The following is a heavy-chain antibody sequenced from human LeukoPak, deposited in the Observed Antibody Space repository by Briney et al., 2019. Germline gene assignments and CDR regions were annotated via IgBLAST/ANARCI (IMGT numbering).Heavy chain of an antibody. D-gene: IGHD6-13*01. V-gene: IGHV4-4*02. J-gene: IGHJ3*02. Sequence: SGTLSLTCAVSGVSISSSNWWGWVRQPPGKGLEWIGEVFHAGSTNYSPSLKSRVTISVDKSRNEFSLNLRSVTAADTAAYYCARARYSNSWYAVDIWGQGTMVTVSS. CDR3: ARARYSNSWYAVDI. CDR2: VFHAGST. CDR1: GVSISSSNW.